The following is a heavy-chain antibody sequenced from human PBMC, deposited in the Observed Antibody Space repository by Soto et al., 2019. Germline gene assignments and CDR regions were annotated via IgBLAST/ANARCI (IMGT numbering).Heavy chain of an antibody. J-gene: IGHJ4*02. CDR1: GFTFRGYA. CDR3: AKDGIGASGTFDY. V-gene: IGHV3-23*01. D-gene: IGHD6-13*01. Sequence: GSLRLSCAASGFTFRGYAMSWVRQAPGKGLEWVSAISGTGGSTYYADSVWGRFTISRDNFKNTLFLQMNSLRVEDMAVYYCAKDGIGASGTFDYWGQGTQVTVSS. CDR2: ISGTGGST.